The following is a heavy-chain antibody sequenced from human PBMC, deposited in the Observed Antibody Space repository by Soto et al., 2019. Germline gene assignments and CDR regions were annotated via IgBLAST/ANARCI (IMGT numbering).Heavy chain of an antibody. CDR2: IKGDGSET. D-gene: IGHD6-13*01. J-gene: IGHJ4*02. Sequence: PGGSLRLSCAASGFSFSNYWMHWVRQAPGKGLVWVSRIKGDGSETNYADSVKGRFTISRDSAKNTLYLQMNSLRAEDTAIYYCAKDLHIAATDYWGQGTLVTVSS. CDR3: AKDLHIAATDY. V-gene: IGHV3-74*01. CDR1: GFSFSNYW.